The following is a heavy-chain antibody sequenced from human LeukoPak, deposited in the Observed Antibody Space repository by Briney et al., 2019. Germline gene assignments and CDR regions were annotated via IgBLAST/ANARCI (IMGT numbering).Heavy chain of an antibody. Sequence: ASVKVSCKASGYTFTSYYMHWLRQAPGQGLEGMGIINPSGGSTSYAQKFQGRVTITSDTSTSTVYMELSSLRSEHTAVYYCARTVATGRFDYWGQGTLVTVSS. CDR3: ARTVATGRFDY. J-gene: IGHJ4*02. CDR1: GYTFTSYY. CDR2: INPSGGST. V-gene: IGHV1-46*01. D-gene: IGHD1-1*01.